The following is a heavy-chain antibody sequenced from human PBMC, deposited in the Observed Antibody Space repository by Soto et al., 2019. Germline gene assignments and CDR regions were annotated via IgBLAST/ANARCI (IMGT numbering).Heavy chain of an antibody. D-gene: IGHD6-19*01. CDR3: AREVAVAGYYYYGMDV. Sequence: WASVKVSCKASGGTFSSYAISWVRQAPGQGLEWMGGIIPIFGTANYAQKFQGRVTITADESTSTAYMELSSLRSEDTAVYYCAREVAVAGYYYYGMDVWGQGTTVTVSS. CDR2: IIPIFGTA. CDR1: GGTFSSYA. V-gene: IGHV1-69*13. J-gene: IGHJ6*02.